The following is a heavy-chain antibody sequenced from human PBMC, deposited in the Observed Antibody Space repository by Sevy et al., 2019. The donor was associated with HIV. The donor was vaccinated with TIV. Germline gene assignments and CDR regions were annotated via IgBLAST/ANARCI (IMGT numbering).Heavy chain of an antibody. CDR3: ARDGGYSIKWYPLY. Sequence: GGSLRLSCAASGFAFSSHAMHLVRQAPGKGLEWVAVISYEGTETFYAASVEGRFTISRANSKNMLSLQINSLRPEDTAVYYCARDGGYSIKWYPLYWGHGTLVTVSS. CDR1: GFAFSSHA. CDR2: ISYEGTET. J-gene: IGHJ4*01. V-gene: IGHV3-30-3*01. D-gene: IGHD6-13*01.